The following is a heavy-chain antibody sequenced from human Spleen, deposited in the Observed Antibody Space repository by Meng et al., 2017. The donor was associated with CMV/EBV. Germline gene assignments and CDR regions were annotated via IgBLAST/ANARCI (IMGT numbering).Heavy chain of an antibody. CDR1: SYA. D-gene: IGHD2-15*01. V-gene: IGHV1-69*04. CDR2: IIPILAIT. CDR3: GRYTDIVSVIAATRDYWLDP. Sequence: SYAITWVRQAPGQGLEWMGTIIPILAITKYAQKFQGRVTITADKTSSTVYMELSSLRSDDTAVYYCGRYTDIVSVIAATRDYWLDPWGQGTLVTVSS. J-gene: IGHJ5*02.